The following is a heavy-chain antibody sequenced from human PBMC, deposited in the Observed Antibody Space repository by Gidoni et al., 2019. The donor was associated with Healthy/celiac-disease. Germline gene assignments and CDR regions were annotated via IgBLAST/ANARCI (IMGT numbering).Heavy chain of an antibody. Sequence: QVQLQQWGAGLLKPSETLSLTCSVYGRSFSGYYWSWIRQPPGKVLEWIGEINHSGSTNYNPSLKSRVTISVDTSKNQFSLKLSSLTAADTAVYYCARAPRWLPLHYFDYWGQGTLVTVSS. D-gene: IGHD5-12*01. CDR3: ARAPRWLPLHYFDY. CDR2: INHSGST. CDR1: GRSFSGYY. J-gene: IGHJ4*02. V-gene: IGHV4-34*01.